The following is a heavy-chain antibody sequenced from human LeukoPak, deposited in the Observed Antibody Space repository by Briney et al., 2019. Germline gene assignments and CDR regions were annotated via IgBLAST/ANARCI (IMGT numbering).Heavy chain of an antibody. CDR1: GLSFSSYA. J-gene: IGHJ6*03. CDR3: AKAPKLRTTSYYYYMDV. Sequence: GGSLRLSCAASGLSFSSYAMSWVRQAPGKGLEWVSAISGSGGITYYADSVKGRFTISRDNSKNTLYLQMNSLRAEDTAVYYCAKAPKLRTTSYYYYMDVWGKGTTVTISS. V-gene: IGHV3-23*01. D-gene: IGHD2/OR15-2a*01. CDR2: ISGSGGIT.